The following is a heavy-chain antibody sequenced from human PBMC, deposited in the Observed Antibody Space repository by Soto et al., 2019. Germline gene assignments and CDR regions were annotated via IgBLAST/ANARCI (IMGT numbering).Heavy chain of an antibody. V-gene: IGHV4-59*08. CDR1: GGSISSYY. D-gene: IGHD6-6*01. CDR2: IYYSGST. J-gene: IGHJ4*02. CDR3: ARRLDSSSNVYYFDY. Sequence: SETLSLTCTVSGGSISSYYWSWIRQPPGKGLEWIGYIYYSGSTNYNPSLKSRVTISVDTSKNQFSLKLSSVTAADTAVYYCARRLDSSSNVYYFDYWDQGTLVTVSS.